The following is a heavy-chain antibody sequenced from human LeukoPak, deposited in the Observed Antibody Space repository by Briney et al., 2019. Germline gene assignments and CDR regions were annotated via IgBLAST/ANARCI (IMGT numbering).Heavy chain of an antibody. Sequence: SETLSLTCTVSGGSISSYYWSWIRRPPGKGLEWIGYIYYSGSTNYNPSLKSRVTISVDTSKNQFSLQLSSVTAADTAVYYCARSTISGSYPFGYWGQGPLVTVSS. CDR1: GGSISSYY. J-gene: IGHJ4*02. CDR2: IYYSGST. CDR3: ARSTISGSYPFGY. D-gene: IGHD1-26*01. V-gene: IGHV4-59*01.